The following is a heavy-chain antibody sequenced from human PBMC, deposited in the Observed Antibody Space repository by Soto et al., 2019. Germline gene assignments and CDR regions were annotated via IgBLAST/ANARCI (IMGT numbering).Heavy chain of an antibody. CDR1: GFTFTDYA. CDR3: ARGTSSYSSNWYYFDY. D-gene: IGHD6-13*01. CDR2: ISGIGGST. J-gene: IGHJ4*02. V-gene: IGHV3-23*01. Sequence: GGSLRLTCAASGFTFTDYALSWVRQAPGKGLEWVATISGIGGSTYLADSVKGRLSISRDNSKNTVSLLMNSLRAEDTAVYFCARGTSSYSSNWYYFDYWGQGTLVTVSS.